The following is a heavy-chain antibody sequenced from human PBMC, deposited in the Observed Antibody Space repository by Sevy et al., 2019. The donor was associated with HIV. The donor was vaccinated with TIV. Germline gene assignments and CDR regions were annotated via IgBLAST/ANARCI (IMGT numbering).Heavy chain of an antibody. D-gene: IGHD2-21*01. CDR3: TAVCVDCVSFDF. Sequence: GGSLRLSCLGSEFTFSGAWMNWVRQAPGKGLEWVGRIKSTSDGGTTDYAAPVKGRFTISRDDSKNTVYLQMNNLKIEVTAVYFCTAVCVDCVSFDFWGPGTQVTVSS. V-gene: IGHV3-15*01. CDR1: EFTFSGAW. CDR2: IKSTSDGGTT. J-gene: IGHJ4*02.